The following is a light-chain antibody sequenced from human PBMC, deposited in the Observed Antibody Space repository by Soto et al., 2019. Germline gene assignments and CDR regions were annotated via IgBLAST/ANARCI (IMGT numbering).Light chain of an antibody. CDR3: QQYGGSHLT. CDR2: DAS. Sequence: EIVLTQSPVTLSLSPGERATLSCGASQSVRGNHLAWYQQKPGLAPRLLIYDASNRSTGIPDRFSGSGSGADFTLISSRLEPEDFAIYYCQQYGGSHLTFGQGTRLEIK. J-gene: IGKJ5*01. CDR1: QSVRGNH. V-gene: IGKV3D-20*01.